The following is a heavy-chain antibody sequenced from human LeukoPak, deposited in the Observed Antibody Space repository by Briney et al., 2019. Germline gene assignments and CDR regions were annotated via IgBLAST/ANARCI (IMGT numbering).Heavy chain of an antibody. Sequence: SETLSLTCAVYGGSFSSYYWSWIRQPPGKGLEWIGEINHSGSTNYNPSLKSRVTISVDTSKNQFSLKLSSVTAADTAVYYCARADEGYYFDYWGQGTLVTVSS. J-gene: IGHJ4*02. V-gene: IGHV4-34*01. CDR3: ARADEGYYFDY. CDR1: GGSFSSYY. CDR2: INHSGST.